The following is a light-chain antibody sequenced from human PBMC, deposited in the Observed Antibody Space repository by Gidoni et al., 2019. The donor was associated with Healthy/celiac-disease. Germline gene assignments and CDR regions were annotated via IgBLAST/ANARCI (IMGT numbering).Light chain of an antibody. CDR1: PSVSSSY. J-gene: IGKJ4*01. Sequence: EIVLTQSPGTLSLSPGERATLSCRASPSVSSSYLAWYQQKPGQAPRLLIYGASSRATGIPDRVSGSGCGTDFTLTISRLEPEDFAVYYCQQYGSSRLTLGGGTKVEIK. CDR2: GAS. CDR3: QQYGSSRLT. V-gene: IGKV3-20*01.